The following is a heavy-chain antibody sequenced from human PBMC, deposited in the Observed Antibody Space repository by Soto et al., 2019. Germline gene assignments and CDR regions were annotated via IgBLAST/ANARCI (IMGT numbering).Heavy chain of an antibody. J-gene: IGHJ4*02. CDR1: GDSISSLY. D-gene: IGHD6-19*01. Sequence: QVQLQESGPGLVKPSETLSLTCTVSGDSISSLYWSWIRRPPGKGLEWIGYIYYSGSINYNPSLKSRVTISVDPSKNQFSLRLSSVTAADTAVYYCAKSLWDTSGWKTDYWGQGTLVTVSS. CDR2: IYYSGSI. V-gene: IGHV4-59*01. CDR3: AKSLWDTSGWKTDY.